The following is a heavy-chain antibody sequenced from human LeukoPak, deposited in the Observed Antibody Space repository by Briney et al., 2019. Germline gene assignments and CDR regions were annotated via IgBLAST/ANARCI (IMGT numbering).Heavy chain of an antibody. J-gene: IGHJ4*02. Sequence: SETLSLTCTVSGATISSGGYYWSWIRQQPGKGLEWIGYSHYSGTTYYNTSLKSRVAISVDTSKNQFSLKLSSVTAADTAVYYCARDGPTSVLWGQGTLVTVSS. V-gene: IGHV4-31*03. D-gene: IGHD1-1*01. CDR2: SHYSGTT. CDR1: GATISSGGYY. CDR3: ARDGPTSVL.